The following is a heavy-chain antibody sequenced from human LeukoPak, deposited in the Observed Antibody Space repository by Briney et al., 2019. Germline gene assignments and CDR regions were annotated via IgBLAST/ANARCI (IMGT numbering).Heavy chain of an antibody. CDR3: ARDSRYGFWSGYEYNWFDP. D-gene: IGHD3-3*01. CDR1: GFTFSDYY. Sequence: PGGSLRLSCAASGFTFSDYYMSWIRQAPGKGLERVSYISSRGSTIYYADSVKGRFTISRDNAKNSLYLQMNSLRAEDTAVYYCARDSRYGFWSGYEYNWFDPWGQGTLVTVSS. V-gene: IGHV3-11*04. J-gene: IGHJ5*02. CDR2: ISSRGSTI.